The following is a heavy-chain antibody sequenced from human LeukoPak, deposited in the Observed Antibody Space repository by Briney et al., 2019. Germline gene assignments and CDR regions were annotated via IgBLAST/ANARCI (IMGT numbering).Heavy chain of an antibody. CDR3: ARVPLGYSSSWYGVEYFQH. J-gene: IGHJ1*01. D-gene: IGHD6-13*01. CDR2: IKQDGSEK. Sequence: GVLRLSCAASGFTFSSYWMSWVRQAPGKGLEWVANIKQDGSEKYYVDSVKGRFTISRDNAKNSLYLQMNSLRAEDTAVYYCARVPLGYSSSWYGVEYFQHWGQGTLVTVSS. V-gene: IGHV3-7*01. CDR1: GFTFSSYW.